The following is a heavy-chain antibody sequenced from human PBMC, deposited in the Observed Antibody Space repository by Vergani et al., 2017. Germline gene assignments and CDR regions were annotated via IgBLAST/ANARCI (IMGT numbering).Heavy chain of an antibody. CDR3: ARDGAGLLWFGEFNYYFDY. CDR1: GFTFSSYG. CDR2: IWYDGTNK. V-gene: IGHV3-33*01. Sequence: VQLVESGGGLVQPGRSLRLSCAASGFTFSSYGMHWVRQAPGKGLEWVAVIWYDGTNKYYADSVQGRFTISRDNSKNTLYLQMNSLRAEDTAVYYCARDGAGLLWFGEFNYYFDYWGQGTLVTVSS. D-gene: IGHD3-10*01. J-gene: IGHJ4*02.